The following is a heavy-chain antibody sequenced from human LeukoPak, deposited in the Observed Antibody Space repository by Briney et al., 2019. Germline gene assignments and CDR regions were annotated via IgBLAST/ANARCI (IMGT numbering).Heavy chain of an antibody. CDR3: ARIRAVPGLDY. Sequence: GGSLRLSCAASGFTFSSYGVHWVRQAPGKGLEWVSSISTSSSYIYYADSVKGRFTISRDNAKKSLYLEMNSLRVEDTAVYYCARIRAVPGLDYWGQGTLVTVSS. CDR1: GFTFSSYG. CDR2: ISTSSSYI. V-gene: IGHV3-21*01. J-gene: IGHJ4*02. D-gene: IGHD6-19*01.